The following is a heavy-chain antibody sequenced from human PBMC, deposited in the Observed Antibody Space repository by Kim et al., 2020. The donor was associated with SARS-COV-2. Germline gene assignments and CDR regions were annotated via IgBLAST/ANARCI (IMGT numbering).Heavy chain of an antibody. V-gene: IGHV3-11*03. CDR1: GFTFSDYS. CDR3: ARYRITMVRILFGGSGGMDV. Sequence: GGSLRLSCAASGFTFSDYSMSWIRQAPGKGLEWVSYIGSSSSTTNYADSVKGRFTISRDNSKNSLYLQMNSLRADDTAVYYCARYRITMVRILFGGSGGMDVWGQGTTVTVSS. D-gene: IGHD3-10*01. J-gene: IGHJ6*02. CDR2: IGSSSSTT.